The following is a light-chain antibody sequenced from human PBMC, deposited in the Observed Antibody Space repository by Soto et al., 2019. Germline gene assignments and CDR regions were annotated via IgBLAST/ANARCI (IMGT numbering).Light chain of an antibody. V-gene: IGKV1-5*03. CDR3: QQYDSYSWT. Sequence: DIQMTQSPSTLSASVGDRVTITCRASQSISSWLAWYQKKPGKAPNLLIYKASSLESGVPSRFSGSGSGTEFTLTISSLQPDDFATYYCQQYDSYSWTFGQGTKVEI. CDR1: QSISSW. CDR2: KAS. J-gene: IGKJ1*01.